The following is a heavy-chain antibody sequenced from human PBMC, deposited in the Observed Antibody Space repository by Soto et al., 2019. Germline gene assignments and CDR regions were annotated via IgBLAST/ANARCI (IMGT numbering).Heavy chain of an antibody. Sequence: GESLKISCKGSGYSFALYWIGWVRQMPGKGLEWMGIIYPTDSDTRYSPSFQGQVTISVDKSINTAYLQWSSLKASDTAMYYCARHVDYYYGMDVWGQGTTVTVSS. CDR2: IYPTDSDT. CDR1: GYSFALYW. V-gene: IGHV5-51*01. J-gene: IGHJ6*02. CDR3: ARHVDYYYGMDV.